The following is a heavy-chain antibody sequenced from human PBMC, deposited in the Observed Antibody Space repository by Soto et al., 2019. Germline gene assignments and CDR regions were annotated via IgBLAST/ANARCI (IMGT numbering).Heavy chain of an antibody. D-gene: IGHD3-3*01. Sequence: QVQLVQSGAEVKKPGASVKVSCKPSGYTFTSYGISWVRQAPGQGLEWMGWISTYNGNTNYAQKLQGRVIMTTDTSTSTAYMELRSLRSDDTAVYYCVRSLNYDFWSGYHFDYWGQGTLVTVSS. CDR1: GYTFTSYG. V-gene: IGHV1-18*01. CDR2: ISTYNGNT. J-gene: IGHJ4*02. CDR3: VRSLNYDFWSGYHFDY.